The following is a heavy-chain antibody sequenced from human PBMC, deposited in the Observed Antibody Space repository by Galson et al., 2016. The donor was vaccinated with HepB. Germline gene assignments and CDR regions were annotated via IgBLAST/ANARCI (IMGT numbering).Heavy chain of an antibody. CDR2: IYYSRNT. J-gene: IGHJ3*02. Sequence: TLSLTCTVSGGSINGGGYYWSWIRQHPGKGLEWIGYIYYSRNTYYNPSLKRRVSMSLDTSKNQLSLKLSSVTAADTAVYYCARLLSDAFDIWGQGTMVTVS. CDR1: GGSINGGGYY. D-gene: IGHD3-3*01. CDR3: ARLLSDAFDI. V-gene: IGHV4-31*03.